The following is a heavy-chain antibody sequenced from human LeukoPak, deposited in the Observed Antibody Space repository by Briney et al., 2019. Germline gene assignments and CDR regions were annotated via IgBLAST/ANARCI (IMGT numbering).Heavy chain of an antibody. J-gene: IGHJ4*02. CDR1: GFTFSSYA. CDR2: ISGSGGST. Sequence: GGSLRLSCAASGFTFSSYAMSWVRQAPGKGLEWVSAISGSGGSTYYADSVKGRFTISRDNSKDTLYLQMSSLRAEDTAVYYCAKDGLQFLEWLISALDSWGQGTLVTVSS. CDR3: AKDGLQFLEWLISALDS. V-gene: IGHV3-23*01. D-gene: IGHD3-3*01.